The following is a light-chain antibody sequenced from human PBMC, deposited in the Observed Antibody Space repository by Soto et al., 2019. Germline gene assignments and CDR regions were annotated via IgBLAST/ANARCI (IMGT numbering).Light chain of an antibody. CDR3: GTWDRSLSAVV. Sequence: QSVLTQPPSVSAAPGQKVTISCSGSNSNIETNYVSWYQHLPGTAPKLLIYGDNKRSSGIPDRFSGSKSGTSATLGITGLQTGDEATYYCGTWDRSLSAVVFGGGTKLTVL. CDR2: GDN. V-gene: IGLV1-51*01. J-gene: IGLJ2*01. CDR1: NSNIETNY.